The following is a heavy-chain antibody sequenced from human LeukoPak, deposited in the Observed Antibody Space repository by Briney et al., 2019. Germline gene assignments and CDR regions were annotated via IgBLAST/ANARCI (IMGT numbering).Heavy chain of an antibody. CDR2: IYYSGST. V-gene: IGHV4-39*01. CDR1: GGSISSSGYY. D-gene: IGHD4-17*01. CDR3: ARHTALPTVTNWYFDL. Sequence: PSETLSLTCAVSGGSISSSGYYWGWIRQPPGKGLEWIGGIYYSGSTYYNPSLKSRVSISVDTSKNQFSLKLSSVTAADTALYYCARHTALPTVTNWYFDLWGRGTLVTVSS. J-gene: IGHJ2*01.